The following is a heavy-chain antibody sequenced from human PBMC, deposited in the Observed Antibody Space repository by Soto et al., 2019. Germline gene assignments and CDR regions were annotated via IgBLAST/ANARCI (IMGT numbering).Heavy chain of an antibody. V-gene: IGHV1-46*01. CDR3: ARAVVVVAAPYGMDV. CDR1: GYTFTSYY. CDR2: INPSGGST. J-gene: IGHJ6*02. Sequence: GASVKVSCKASGYTFTSYYMHWVRQAPGQGLEWMGIINPSGGSTSYAQKFQGRVTMTRDTSTSTVYMELSSLRSEDTAVYYCARAVVVVAAPYGMDVWGQGTTVT. D-gene: IGHD2-15*01.